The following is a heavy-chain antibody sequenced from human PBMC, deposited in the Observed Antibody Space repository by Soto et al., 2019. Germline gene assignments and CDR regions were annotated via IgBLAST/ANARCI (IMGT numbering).Heavy chain of an antibody. CDR2: ISSSGSTI. CDR1: GFTFSSYE. D-gene: IGHD2-8*01. CDR3: ARESIVLMVPAY. V-gene: IGHV3-48*03. J-gene: IGHJ4*02. Sequence: PGGSLRLSCAASGFTFSSYEMNWVRQAPGKGLEWVSYISSSGSTIYYADSVKGRFTISRGNAKNSLYLQMNSLRAEDTAVYYCARESIVLMVPAYWGQGTLVTVSS.